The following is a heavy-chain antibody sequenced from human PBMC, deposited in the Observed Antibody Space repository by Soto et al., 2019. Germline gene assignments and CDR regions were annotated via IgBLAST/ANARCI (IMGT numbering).Heavy chain of an antibody. Sequence: QVQLQESGPGLVKPSETLSLTCTVSGDSISGYYWSWIRQPPGKGLEWIGYIFYSGSANYNPSLQSRVDIAIAAAKKQCSLTLRSVTAADTAVFYCGRGTFAIRGIVAALWGQGTLVTVSS. J-gene: IGHJ4*02. CDR3: GRGTFAIRGIVAAL. CDR2: IFYSGSA. CDR1: GDSISGYY. V-gene: IGHV4-59*01. D-gene: IGHD3-10*01.